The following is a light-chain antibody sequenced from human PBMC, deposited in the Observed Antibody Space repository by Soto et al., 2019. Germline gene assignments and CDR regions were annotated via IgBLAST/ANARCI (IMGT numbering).Light chain of an antibody. CDR3: QHYNSYSWA. J-gene: IGKJ1*01. V-gene: IGKV1-5*03. CDR2: KAS. CDR1: QSISTW. Sequence: DIQMTQSPSTLSASVGDRVTITCRASQSISTWLAWYQQRAGKAPKLLIYKASNLESVVPSRFSGSGSGTDFTLTISLLRPDDCATYHCQHYNSYSWAFGQGTKVQIK.